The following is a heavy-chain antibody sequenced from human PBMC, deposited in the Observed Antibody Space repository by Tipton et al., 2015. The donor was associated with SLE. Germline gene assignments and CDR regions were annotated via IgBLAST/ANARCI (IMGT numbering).Heavy chain of an antibody. D-gene: IGHD4-17*01. CDR2: TYYRSRWYN. J-gene: IGHJ3*02. V-gene: IGHV6-1*01. CDR3: ARSPRYGGFDI. Sequence: PGLVKPSQTLSLTCAISGDSVSTNSAAWHWIRQSPSRGLEWLGRTYYRSRWYNDYVLSAKSRITINPDTSKNQFSLHLNSVTPEDTAVYYCARSPRYGGFDIWGQGTMVTVSS. CDR1: GDSVSTNSAA.